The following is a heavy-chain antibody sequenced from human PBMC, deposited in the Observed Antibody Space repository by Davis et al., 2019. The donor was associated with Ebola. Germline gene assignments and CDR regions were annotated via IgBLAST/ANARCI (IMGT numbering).Heavy chain of an antibody. CDR2: MNPNSGNT. V-gene: IGHV1-8*01. Sequence: ASVKVSCKASGYTFTSYDINWVRQATGQGLEWMGWMNPNSGNTGYAQKFQGRVTMTRNTSISTAYMELSSLRSEDTAVYYCAVWELLPYYFDYWGQGTLVTVSS. J-gene: IGHJ4*02. D-gene: IGHD1-26*01. CDR3: AVWELLPYYFDY. CDR1: GYTFTSYD.